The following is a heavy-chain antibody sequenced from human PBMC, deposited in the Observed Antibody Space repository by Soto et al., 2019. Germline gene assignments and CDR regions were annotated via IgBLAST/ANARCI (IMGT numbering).Heavy chain of an antibody. J-gene: IGHJ5*02. D-gene: IGHD2-15*01. CDR2: IYYSASTT. V-gene: IGHV4-59*01. CDR3: ARERAAATPYGWSDP. CDR1: GGSISSYY. Sequence: SETLSLTCTVSGGSISSYYWSWIRQPPGKGLEWIGYIYYSASTTNYNPSLKSRVTISVDTSKNQFSLKLSSVTAADTAVYYCARERAAATPYGWSDPWYQGPLVTVSS.